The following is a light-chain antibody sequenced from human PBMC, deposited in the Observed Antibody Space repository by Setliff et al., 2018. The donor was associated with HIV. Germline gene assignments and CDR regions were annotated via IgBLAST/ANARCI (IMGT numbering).Light chain of an antibody. J-gene: IGLJ3*02. Sequence: QSVLTQPASVSGSPGQSITISCSGTSSDVGGYNYVSWYQQQPGKAPKLIIYDVTYRPSGVSNRFSGSKSGNTASLTISGLQAEDEADYYCCSYRTNITGVFGGGTKVTVL. CDR3: CSYRTNITGV. CDR2: DVT. V-gene: IGLV2-14*03. CDR1: SSDVGGYNY.